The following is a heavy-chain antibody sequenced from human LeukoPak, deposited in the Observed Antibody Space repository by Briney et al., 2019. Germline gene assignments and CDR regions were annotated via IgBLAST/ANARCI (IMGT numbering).Heavy chain of an antibody. CDR2: IWYDGSNK. D-gene: IGHD1-26*01. Sequence: GGSLRLSCAASGFTFSSYGMHWVRQAPGKGLEWVAFIWYDGSNKYCADSVKGRFTISRDNSKNTLYLQMNSLRAEDTAVYYCAKAPSSGSYFAAWTFDIWGQGTMVTVSS. CDR1: GFTFSSYG. J-gene: IGHJ3*02. CDR3: AKAPSSGSYFAAWTFDI. V-gene: IGHV3-30*02.